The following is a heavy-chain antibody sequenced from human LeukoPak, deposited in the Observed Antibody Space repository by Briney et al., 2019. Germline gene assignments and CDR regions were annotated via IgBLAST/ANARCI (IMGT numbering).Heavy chain of an antibody. D-gene: IGHD5-12*01. Sequence: PGGSLRLSCAASGFTFRTFGMHWVRQAPGKGLEWVGVISSDESKSYYADSVKGRFTISRDNSKNTLFLQLNCLKTEDTAVYYCAEGRDGDIVALDYWGQGTLVTVSS. CDR2: ISSDESKS. CDR3: AEGRDGDIVALDY. J-gene: IGHJ4*02. V-gene: IGHV3-30*18. CDR1: GFTFRTFG.